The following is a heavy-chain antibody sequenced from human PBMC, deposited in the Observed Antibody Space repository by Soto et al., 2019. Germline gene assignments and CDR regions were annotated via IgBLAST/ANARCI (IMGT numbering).Heavy chain of an antibody. D-gene: IGHD3-3*01. J-gene: IGHJ3*02. V-gene: IGHV1-8*01. CDR3: ASPARNYDFWSGYSFDI. Sequence: PSVKVSCKASGYTFTSYDINWVRQATGQGLEWMGWMNPNRGNTGYAQKYQGRVTMTRNTSISTTYKEMSSLKSEDTAVYYCASPARNYDFWSGYSFDIWGQGTMVTVSS. CDR2: MNPNRGNT. CDR1: GYTFTSYD.